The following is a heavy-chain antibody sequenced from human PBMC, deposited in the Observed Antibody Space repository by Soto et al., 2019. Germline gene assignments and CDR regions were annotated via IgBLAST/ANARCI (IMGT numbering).Heavy chain of an antibody. V-gene: IGHV3-30-3*01. J-gene: IGHJ4*02. D-gene: IGHD3-22*01. CDR2: ISYDGSDK. CDR3: ARDYYKYYDSSGYYRSPAY. CDR1: GFTFSSYA. Sequence: GGSLRLSCAASGFTFSSYAMHWVRQAPGKGLEWVALISYDGSDKDYADSVKGRFTISRDNSRNALFLQMNSLRAEDTAVYYCARDYYKYYDSSGYYRSPAYWGQGTLVTVSS.